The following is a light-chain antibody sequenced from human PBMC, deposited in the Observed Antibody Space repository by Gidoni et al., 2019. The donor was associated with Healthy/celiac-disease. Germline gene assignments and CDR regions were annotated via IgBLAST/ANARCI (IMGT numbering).Light chain of an antibody. Sequence: EIVFTQSPATLSLSPGERATLSCGASQSVSSSYLAWYQQKPGLAPRLLLYDASSRATGIPDRFSGSVSGTDFTLTISRLEPEDFAVYYCQQYGSSPHFGQGTRLEIK. CDR3: QQYGSSPH. CDR1: QSVSSSY. CDR2: DAS. J-gene: IGKJ5*01. V-gene: IGKV3D-20*01.